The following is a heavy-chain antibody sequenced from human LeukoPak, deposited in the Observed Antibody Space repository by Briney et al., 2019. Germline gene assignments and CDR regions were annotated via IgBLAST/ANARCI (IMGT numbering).Heavy chain of an antibody. CDR1: GGSISSYY. CDR3: ARDHQLLSNWFDP. V-gene: IGHV4-59*12. CDR2: IYYSGST. Sequence: SETLSLTCTVSGGSISSYYWSWIRQPPGKGLEWIGYIYYSGSTNYNPSLKSRVTMSVDTSKNQFSLKLSSVTAADTAVYYCARDHQLLSNWFDPWGQGTLVTVSS. J-gene: IGHJ5*02. D-gene: IGHD2-2*01.